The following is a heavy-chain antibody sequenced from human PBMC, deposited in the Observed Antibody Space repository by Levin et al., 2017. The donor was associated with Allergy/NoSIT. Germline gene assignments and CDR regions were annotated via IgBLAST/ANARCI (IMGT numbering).Heavy chain of an antibody. D-gene: IGHD2-21*02. CDR3: TRDVFSEVTPFDY. V-gene: IGHV1-3*01. CDR2: VNGGSGST. CDR1: GYTFTTYA. Sequence: ASVKVSCKASGYTFTTYAIHWVRQAPGQRLEWMGWVNGGSGSTRYSQKFQGRVTMTRDTSASTAYMELSSLTSEDTAVYYCTRDVFSEVTPFDYWGQGTLVTVSS. J-gene: IGHJ4*02.